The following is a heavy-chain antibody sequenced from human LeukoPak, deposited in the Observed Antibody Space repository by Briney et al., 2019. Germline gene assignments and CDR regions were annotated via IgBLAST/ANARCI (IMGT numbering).Heavy chain of an antibody. CDR2: LYSDGAT. J-gene: IGHJ3*01. CDR1: GFTVSSYY. Sequence: GGSLRLSCAASGFTVSSYYMNWVRQAPGKGLQWVSILYSDGATYYADSVKGRFTISRDNSRSTLYLQMNSLRAEDTAVYFCARVAYYRVTADQITDAFDVLGHGTVVTVSS. V-gene: IGHV3-66*01. D-gene: IGHD2-21*02. CDR3: ARVAYYRVTADQITDAFDV.